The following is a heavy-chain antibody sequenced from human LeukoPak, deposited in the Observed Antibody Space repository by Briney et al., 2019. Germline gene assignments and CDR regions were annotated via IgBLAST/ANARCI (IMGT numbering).Heavy chain of an antibody. J-gene: IGHJ5*02. D-gene: IGHD3-3*01. CDR3: ATTPPYYDFWSGYHR. V-gene: IGHV1-24*01. Sequence: GASVKVSCKVSGYTLTELSMHWVRQAPGKGLEWMGGFDPEDGETIYAQKFQGRVTMTEDTSTDTAYMELSSLRSEDTAVYYCATTPPYYDFWSGYHRWGQGTLVTVSS. CDR1: GYTLTELS. CDR2: FDPEDGET.